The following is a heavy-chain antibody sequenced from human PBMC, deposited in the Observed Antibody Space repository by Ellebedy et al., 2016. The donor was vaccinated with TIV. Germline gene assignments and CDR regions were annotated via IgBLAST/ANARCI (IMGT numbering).Heavy chain of an antibody. CDR3: ARQSQVAGDYVDY. Sequence: GGSLRLSXAVSGITISDNYLRWVRQAPGKGLEWVSLIYSRGDTYYADSVKGRFTISRDNSKNMLYLQMNSLRTEDTAVYYCARQSQVAGDYVDYWGQGTPVTVSS. J-gene: IGHJ4*02. CDR1: GITISDNY. CDR2: IYSRGDT. D-gene: IGHD6-19*01. V-gene: IGHV3-66*02.